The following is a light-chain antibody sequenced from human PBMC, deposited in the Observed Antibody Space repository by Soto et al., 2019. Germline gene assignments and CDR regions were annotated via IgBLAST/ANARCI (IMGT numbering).Light chain of an antibody. Sequence: DIQLTQSPSFLSASVGDRVTITCRASQGINSYLAWYQQRPGKAPKLLIYAASTLQSAVPSRFSGGGSGTEFTLTISSLQPEDCATYYCQQLHSYPRTFGQGTKVEF. V-gene: IGKV1-9*01. J-gene: IGKJ1*01. CDR2: AAS. CDR3: QQLHSYPRT. CDR1: QGINSY.